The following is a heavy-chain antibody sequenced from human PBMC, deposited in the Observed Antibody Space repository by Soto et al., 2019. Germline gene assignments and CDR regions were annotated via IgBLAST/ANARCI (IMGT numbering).Heavy chain of an antibody. V-gene: IGHV3-66*01. J-gene: IGHJ3*01. Sequence: QLAEAGGGLVQPGGSLRLSCAASGFTVSSNYMNWVRQAPGKGLEWLSVLYSGAGTYYADSVKDRFTISRDNSKNTLYLQLNSLRAEDTAIYYCARECGGDCTNAFDLWGQGTMVTVSP. CDR1: GFTVSSNY. D-gene: IGHD2-21*01. CDR3: ARECGGDCTNAFDL. CDR2: LYSGAGT.